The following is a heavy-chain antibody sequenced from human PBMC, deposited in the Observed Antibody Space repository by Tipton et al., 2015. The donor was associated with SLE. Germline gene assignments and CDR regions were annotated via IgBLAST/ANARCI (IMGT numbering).Heavy chain of an antibody. CDR3: ARHDTNYGRNWFDP. V-gene: IGHV4-39*01. CDR1: GGSISGTYYY. D-gene: IGHD2-8*01. Sequence: TLSLTCSVSGGSISGTYYYWDWIRQPPGKGPEWIGRITNNGNTYYIPSLQSRVTMSVDTFKNHFSLKLSSVTAADTAVYYCARHDTNYGRNWFDPWGQGTLVTVSS. J-gene: IGHJ5*02. CDR2: ITNNGNT.